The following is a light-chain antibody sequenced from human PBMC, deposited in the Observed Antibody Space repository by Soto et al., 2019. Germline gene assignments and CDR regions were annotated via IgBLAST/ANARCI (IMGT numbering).Light chain of an antibody. V-gene: IGLV2-23*01. CDR2: EGS. CDR3: CSYAGSSTVV. CDR1: SSDVGSNNL. Sequence: QSALTQPASVSGSPGQSITISCTGTSSDVGSNNLVSWYQQHPGKAPKLMIYEGSKRPSGVSNHFYGSKSGNTASLTISGLQAEDEADYYCCSYAGSSTVVFGGGTKLTVL. J-gene: IGLJ2*01.